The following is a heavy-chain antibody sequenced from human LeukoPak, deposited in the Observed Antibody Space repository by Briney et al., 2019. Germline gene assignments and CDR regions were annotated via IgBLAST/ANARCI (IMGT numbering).Heavy chain of an antibody. J-gene: IGHJ4*02. Sequence: PGGSLRLSCAASGFTFSSYAMHWVRQAPGKGLEWVAVISYDGSNKYYADSVKGRFTISRDNSKNTLYLQMNSLRAEDTAVYYCAKGSITMIDLVDYWGQGTLVTVSS. CDR3: AKGSITMIDLVDY. CDR2: ISYDGSNK. D-gene: IGHD3-22*01. V-gene: IGHV3-30*04. CDR1: GFTFSSYA.